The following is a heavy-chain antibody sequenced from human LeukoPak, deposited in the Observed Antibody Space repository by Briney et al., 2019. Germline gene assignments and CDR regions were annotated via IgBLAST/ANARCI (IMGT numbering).Heavy chain of an antibody. D-gene: IGHD3-3*01. V-gene: IGHV4-38-2*02. CDR1: GYSISNDYY. Sequence: PSETLSLTCTVSGYSISNDYYWGWVRQPPGKGLEWIGSIYHSGTTSYNPSLKRRATISIDTSKNEFSLKLNSVTAADMAVYYCGSGYYPWDVWGKGTTVTVS. J-gene: IGHJ6*03. CDR3: GSGYYPWDV. CDR2: IYHSGTT.